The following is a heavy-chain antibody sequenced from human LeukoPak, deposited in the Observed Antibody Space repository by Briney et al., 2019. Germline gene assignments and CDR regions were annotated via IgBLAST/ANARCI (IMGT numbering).Heavy chain of an antibody. CDR3: AKASVITAVLFDS. J-gene: IGHJ4*02. CDR1: GASLTSYY. CDR2: ISDTGKT. D-gene: IGHD3-16*01. Sequence: SETLSLTCSVSGASLTSYYWDWLRQPPGKGLEWIGYISDTGKTDSNPSLKSRVSISLDTSKKQFSLRLRSVTAADTAVYYCAKASVITAVLFDSWGQGTLVAVSS. V-gene: IGHV4-59*01.